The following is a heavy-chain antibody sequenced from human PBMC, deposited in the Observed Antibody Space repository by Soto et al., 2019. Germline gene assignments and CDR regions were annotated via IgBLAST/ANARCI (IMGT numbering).Heavy chain of an antibody. V-gene: IGHV5-10-1*01. Sequence: GESLKISCKGSGYSFTSYWISWVRQMPGKGLEWMGRIDPSDSYTNYSPSFQGHVTISADKSISTAYLQWSSLKASDTAVYYCARGVNYYDSSGSSWFDPWGQGALVTVSS. CDR2: IDPSDSYT. D-gene: IGHD3-22*01. J-gene: IGHJ5*02. CDR3: ARGVNYYDSSGSSWFDP. CDR1: GYSFTSYW.